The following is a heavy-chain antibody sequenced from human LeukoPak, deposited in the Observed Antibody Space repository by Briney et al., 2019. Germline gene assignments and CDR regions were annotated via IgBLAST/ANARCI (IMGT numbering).Heavy chain of an antibody. CDR1: GGSISSYC. J-gene: IGHJ3*02. CDR2: ICYSGST. D-gene: IGHD2-21*02. V-gene: IGHV4-59*01. CDR3: ARISVVVTATEGRNDAFDI. Sequence: SETLSLTCSVSGGSISSYCWNWIRQPPGKGLEWIGYICYSGSTNYNPSLKCRVTISVDTSKNQFSLRLSSVTAADTAVYYCARISVVVTATEGRNDAFDIWGQGTMVTVSS.